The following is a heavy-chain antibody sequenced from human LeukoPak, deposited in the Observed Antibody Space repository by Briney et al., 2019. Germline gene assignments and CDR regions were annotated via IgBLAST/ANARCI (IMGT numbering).Heavy chain of an antibody. V-gene: IGHV4-4*07. CDR1: GDSITSHDY. CDR3: ARTAIHVHSGSCFDS. Sequence: PSETETLTCTVSGDSITSHDYWSWIRQPAGQGLEWIGRIYSTGSTNYNPSLKSRVTMFVDTSKNAFSLKLSSVTAADTGVYYCARTAIHVHSGSCFDSWRQATLVAVSS. D-gene: IGHD1-26*01. CDR2: IYSTGST. J-gene: IGHJ4*02.